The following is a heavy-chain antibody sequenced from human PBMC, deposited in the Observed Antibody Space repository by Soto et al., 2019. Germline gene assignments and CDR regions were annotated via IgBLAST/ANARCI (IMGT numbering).Heavy chain of an antibody. CDR1: GFTFSRHT. Sequence: LEESGGGMVQPGRSLRLSCAASGFTFSRHTMHWVRQAPGKGLEWMASISYDGSNKYYADSVKGRFTISRDNSKNTLSVQMDSLRAEDTAVYYCARDRLRLGELSLLGYFDYWGQGTLVTVSS. J-gene: IGHJ4*02. V-gene: IGHV3-30*04. D-gene: IGHD3-16*02. CDR2: ISYDGSNK. CDR3: ARDRLRLGELSLLGYFDY.